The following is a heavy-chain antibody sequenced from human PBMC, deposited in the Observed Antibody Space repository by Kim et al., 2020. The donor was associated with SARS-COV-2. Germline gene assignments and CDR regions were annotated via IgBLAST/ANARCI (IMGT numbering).Heavy chain of an antibody. CDR2: INAGNGNT. Sequence: ASVKVSCKASGYTFTSYAMHWVRQAPGQRLEWMGWINAGNGNTKYSQKFQGRVTITRDTSASTAYMELSSLRSEDTAVYYCARVGGYGDHDAFDIWGQGTMVTVSS. CDR1: GYTFTSYA. J-gene: IGHJ3*02. CDR3: ARVGGYGDHDAFDI. D-gene: IGHD4-17*01. V-gene: IGHV1-3*01.